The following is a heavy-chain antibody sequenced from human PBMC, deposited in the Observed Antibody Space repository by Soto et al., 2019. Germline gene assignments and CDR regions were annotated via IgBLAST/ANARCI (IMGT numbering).Heavy chain of an antibody. D-gene: IGHD3-10*01. CDR1: GGSFSGYY. J-gene: IGHJ4*02. V-gene: IGHV4-34*01. Sequence: SETLSLTCAVYGGSFSGYYWSWIRQPPGKGLEWIGEINHSGSTNYNPSLKCRVTISVDTSKNQFSLKLSSVTAADTAVYYCARGFGGTFDYWGQGTLVTVS. CDR3: ARGFGGTFDY. CDR2: INHSGST.